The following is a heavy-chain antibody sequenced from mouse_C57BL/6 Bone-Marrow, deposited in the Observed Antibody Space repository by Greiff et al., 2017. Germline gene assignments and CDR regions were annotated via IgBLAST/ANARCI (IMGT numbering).Heavy chain of an antibody. J-gene: IGHJ2*01. D-gene: IGHD4-1*01. CDR1: GFTFSDYY. V-gene: IGHV5-16*01. Sequence: EVMLVESEGGLVQPGSSMKLSCTASGFTFSDYYMAWVRQVPEKGLEWVANINYDGSSTYYLDSLKSRFIISRDNAKNILYLQMSSLKSEDTATYYCARLGRGHYWGQGTTLTVSS. CDR2: INYDGSST. CDR3: ARLGRGHY.